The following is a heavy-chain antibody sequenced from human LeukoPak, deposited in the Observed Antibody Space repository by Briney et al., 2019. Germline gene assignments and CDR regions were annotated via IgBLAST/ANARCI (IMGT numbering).Heavy chain of an antibody. D-gene: IGHD5-18*01. V-gene: IGHV3-30-3*01. J-gene: IGHJ4*02. CDR2: ISYDGSNK. CDR3: ARGGVYSYGYCGD. CDR1: GFTFSSYA. Sequence: PGRSLRLSCAASGFTFSSYAMHWVRQAPGKGLEWVAVISYDGSNKYYADSVKGRFTISRDNAKNTLYLQMNSLRAEDTAVYYCARGGVYSYGYCGDWGQGTLVSVSS.